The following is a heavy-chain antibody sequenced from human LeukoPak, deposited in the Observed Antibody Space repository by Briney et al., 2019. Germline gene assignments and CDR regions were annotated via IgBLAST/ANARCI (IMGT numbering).Heavy chain of an antibody. CDR3: ARTDSSGYLYY. CDR1: GFTFSSYA. V-gene: IGHV3-30*04. J-gene: IGHJ4*02. D-gene: IGHD3-22*01. CDR2: ISYDGSNK. Sequence: GSLRLSCAASGFTFSSYAMHWVRQAPGKGLEWVAVISYDGSNKYYADSVKGRFTISRDNSKNTLYLQMNSLRAEDTAVYYCARTDSSGYLYYWGQGTLVTVSS.